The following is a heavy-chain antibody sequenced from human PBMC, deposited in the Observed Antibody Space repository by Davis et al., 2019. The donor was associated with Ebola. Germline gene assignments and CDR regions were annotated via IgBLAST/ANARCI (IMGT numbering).Heavy chain of an antibody. CDR3: ARGWDSSGWQN. CDR1: GGSISRYH. V-gene: IGHV4-59*01. CDR2: FYYTGST. Sequence: MPSETLSLTCTVSGGSISRYHWTWIRQPPGQGLAWIGSFYYTGSTNYNPSLKSRVTISVDMSKNQFSLRLTSVTAADTAVYYCARGWDSSGWQNWGQGILVTVSS. D-gene: IGHD6-19*01. J-gene: IGHJ4*02.